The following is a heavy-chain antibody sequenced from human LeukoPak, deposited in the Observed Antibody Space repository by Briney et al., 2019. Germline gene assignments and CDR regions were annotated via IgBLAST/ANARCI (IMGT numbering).Heavy chain of an antibody. V-gene: IGHV3-30*03. Sequence: GGSLRLSCAASGFTFSSYGMHWVRQAPGKGLEWVAVISYDGSNKYYADSVEGRFTISRDNSKNTLYLQMNSLRPEDTAVYYCARDRYYGSGSYNFYYYYGMDVWGQGTTVTVSS. CDR1: GFTFSSYG. CDR3: ARDRYYGSGSYNFYYYYGMDV. D-gene: IGHD3-10*01. J-gene: IGHJ6*02. CDR2: ISYDGSNK.